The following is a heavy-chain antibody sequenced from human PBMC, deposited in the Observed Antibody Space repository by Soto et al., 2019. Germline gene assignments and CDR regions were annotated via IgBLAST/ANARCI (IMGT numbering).Heavy chain of an antibody. V-gene: IGHV4-39*01. Sequence: SETLSLTCTVSGGSISSSSYYWGWIRQPPGKGLEWIGSIYYSGSTYYNPSLKSRVTISVDTSKNQFSLKLSSVTAADTAVYYCARIYSGYDLIYYYYMDVWGKGTTVTVSS. D-gene: IGHD5-12*01. CDR1: GGSISSSSYY. CDR3: ARIYSGYDLIYYYYMDV. J-gene: IGHJ6*03. CDR2: IYYSGST.